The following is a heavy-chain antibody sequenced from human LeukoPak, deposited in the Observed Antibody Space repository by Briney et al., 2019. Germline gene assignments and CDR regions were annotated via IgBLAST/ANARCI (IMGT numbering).Heavy chain of an antibody. D-gene: IGHD1-26*01. Sequence: GRSLRLSCAASGFTFSSYGMHWVRQAPGKGLEWVAVIWHDGSNKYYADSVKGRFTISRDNSKNTLYLHMDSLRADDTAVYYCAKDDGVGATNNWFDPWGQGTLVTVSS. CDR1: GFTFSSYG. J-gene: IGHJ5*02. CDR3: AKDDGVGATNNWFDP. CDR2: IWHDGSNK. V-gene: IGHV3-33*06.